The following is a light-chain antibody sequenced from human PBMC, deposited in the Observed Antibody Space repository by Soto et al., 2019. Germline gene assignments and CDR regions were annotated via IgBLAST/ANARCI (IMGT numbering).Light chain of an antibody. CDR3: QQYNSYSWT. V-gene: IGKV1D-16*01. CDR1: QGFSSW. Sequence: IPLPQSPSSVSASVGDRVTITCRASQGFSSWLAWYQQKPGKAPKLLIYAASSLQSGVPSRFSGAGSGTEFTLTISSLQPDDFATYYCQQYNSYSWTFGQGTKVDNK. J-gene: IGKJ1*01. CDR2: AAS.